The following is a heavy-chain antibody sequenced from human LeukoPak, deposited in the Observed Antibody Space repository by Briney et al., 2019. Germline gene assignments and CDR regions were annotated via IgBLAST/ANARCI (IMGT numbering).Heavy chain of an antibody. D-gene: IGHD6-13*01. J-gene: IGHJ4*02. V-gene: IGHV3-30*18. CDR1: GFTFSSFG. Sequence: GRSLRLSCAASGFTFSSFGMHWVRQAPGKGLEWVAVISYDGSNKYYADSVKGRFTISRDNSKNTLYLQMNSLRAEDTAVYYCAKGSIAAAGTFDCWGQGTLVTVSS. CDR3: AKGSIAAAGTFDC. CDR2: ISYDGSNK.